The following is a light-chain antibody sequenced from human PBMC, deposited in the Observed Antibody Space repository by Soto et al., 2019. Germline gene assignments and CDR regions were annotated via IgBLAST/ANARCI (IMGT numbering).Light chain of an antibody. CDR1: QSVSSN. CDR2: GAS. V-gene: IGKV3-15*01. J-gene: IGKJ4*01. Sequence: EIVMTQSPVSLSVSPGERATLSCRASQSVSSNLAWYQQKPGQAPRLLIYGASTRATGIPARFSGSGSGTGFTLTISRLQSEDFAVYYCQQYNNWLTFGGGTKVEIK. CDR3: QQYNNWLT.